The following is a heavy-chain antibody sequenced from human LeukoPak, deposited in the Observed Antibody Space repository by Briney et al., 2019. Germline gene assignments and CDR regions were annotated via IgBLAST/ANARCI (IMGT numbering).Heavy chain of an antibody. CDR3: ARAGTGRSGIDY. D-gene: IGHD3-3*01. V-gene: IGHV4-4*07. CDR2: IYSSGST. Sequence: SETLSLTCTVSGGSISSYYWSWIRQPAGKGREGIGRIYSSGSTTYNPSLKRRVTMSADTSQSQFSLNLSSVTAADTAVYYCARAGTGRSGIDYWGQGTLVTVSS. CDR1: GGSISSYY. J-gene: IGHJ4*02.